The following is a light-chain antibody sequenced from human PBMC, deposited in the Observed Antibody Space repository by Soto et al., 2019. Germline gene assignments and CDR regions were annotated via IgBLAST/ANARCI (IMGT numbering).Light chain of an antibody. V-gene: IGKV1-5*01. CDR1: QTIDSW. CDR2: DAS. Sequence: DIQMTQSPSTLSASVGDRVTITCRASQTIDSWLAWYQQKPGKAPKLLIFDASNFESGIPSRFSGSGSGTEFTLTITSLQPDDFATYYCQQYKSYSWPVGQGTKVDSK. CDR3: QQYKSYSWP. J-gene: IGKJ1*01.